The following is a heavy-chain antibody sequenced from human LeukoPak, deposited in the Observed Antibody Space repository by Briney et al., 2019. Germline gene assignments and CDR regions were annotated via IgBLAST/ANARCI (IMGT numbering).Heavy chain of an antibody. D-gene: IGHD6-6*01. V-gene: IGHV3-23*01. Sequence: GWSLSLSSAASGFTFSNYAMSWVRQAPGKRLERVSGISGNGDTTYYAASVKDRFTLSRDNSRNTLHLQMNSLTADTTADYYCGKAHSSSSSSNFDYWGEGTLVSVSS. J-gene: IGHJ4*02. CDR3: GKAHSSSSSSNFDY. CDR2: ISGNGDTT. CDR1: GFTFSNYA.